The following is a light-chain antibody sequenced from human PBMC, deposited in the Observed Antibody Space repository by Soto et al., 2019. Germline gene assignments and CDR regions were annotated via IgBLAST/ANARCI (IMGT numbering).Light chain of an antibody. V-gene: IGKV3-11*01. CDR3: QQRSTPLP. J-gene: IGKJ4*01. CDR2: DAS. Sequence: EIILTQSPATLSLSPGERATLSCRASQSVSSYLAWYQHKPGQAPRLLIYDASTRATGIPARFSGSGSGTDFTLPISSLEPEDFAVYYCQQRSTPLPFGGGTKVEIK. CDR1: QSVSSY.